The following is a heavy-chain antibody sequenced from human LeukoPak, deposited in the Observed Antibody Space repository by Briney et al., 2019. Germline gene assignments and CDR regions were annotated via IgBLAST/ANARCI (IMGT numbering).Heavy chain of an antibody. J-gene: IGHJ5*02. CDR1: GGTFSSYA. CDR2: IIPILGIA. V-gene: IGHV1-69*04. CDR3: ARVGRSSTSCGFDP. Sequence: SVKVSCKASGGTFSSYAISWVRQAPGQGLEWMGRIIPILGIANYAQKFQGRVTITADKSTSTAYMELSSLRSEDTAVYYCARVGRSSTSCGFDPWGQGTLVTVSS. D-gene: IGHD2-2*01.